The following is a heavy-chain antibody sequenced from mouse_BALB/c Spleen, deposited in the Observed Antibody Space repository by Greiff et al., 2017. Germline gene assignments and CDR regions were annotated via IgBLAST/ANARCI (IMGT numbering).Heavy chain of an antibody. V-gene: IGHV1-80*01. Sequence: QVQLQQSGAELVRPGSSVKISCKASGYAFSSYWMNWVKQRPGQGLEWIGQIYPGDGDTNYNGKFKGKATLTADKSSSTAYMQLSSLTSEDSAVYFCAGNGIYGNSDYWGQGTTLTVSS. CDR3: AGNGIYGNSDY. J-gene: IGHJ2*01. CDR1: GYAFSSYW. D-gene: IGHD2-1*01. CDR2: IYPGDGDT.